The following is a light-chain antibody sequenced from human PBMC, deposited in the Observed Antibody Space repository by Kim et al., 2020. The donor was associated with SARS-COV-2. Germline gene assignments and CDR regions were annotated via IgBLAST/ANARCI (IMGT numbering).Light chain of an antibody. CDR2: SAS. Sequence: GHVWDQVSVSCRSSQAISSLLAGYQQKPGEAPKLLINSASSLQTGAPSRFSGSGSGTDFTLTKTSLQHENYATYYCQQANSFPRTLGQGTKVDIK. V-gene: IGKV1-12*01. CDR1: QAISSL. CDR3: QQANSFPRT. J-gene: IGKJ1*01.